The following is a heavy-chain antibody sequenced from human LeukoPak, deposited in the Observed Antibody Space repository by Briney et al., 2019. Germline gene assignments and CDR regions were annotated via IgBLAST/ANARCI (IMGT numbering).Heavy chain of an antibody. CDR3: AKGSRQDYDSSGYFY. CDR1: GFTFSSYA. Sequence: GGSLRLSCAASGFTFSSYAMSWVRQAPGKGLKWVSAIGGSGGSTYHADSVKGRFTISRDNSKNTLYLQMNSLRAEDTAVYYCAKGSRQDYDSSGYFYWGQGTLVTVSS. D-gene: IGHD3-22*01. V-gene: IGHV3-23*01. CDR2: IGGSGGST. J-gene: IGHJ4*02.